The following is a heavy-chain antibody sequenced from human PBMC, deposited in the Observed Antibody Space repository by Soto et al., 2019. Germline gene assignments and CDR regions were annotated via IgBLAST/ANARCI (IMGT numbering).Heavy chain of an antibody. Sequence: GGSLRLSCAASGFSSSGYWMSWVRQAPGRGLEWVAHIIQDGRAIYYVDSVRGRFTISRDSAGNSVFLEMHRLRVEDTAVYYCARGGELSLLPLDYWGLGTLVTVSS. D-gene: IGHD2-15*01. CDR3: ARGGELSLLPLDY. V-gene: IGHV3-7*03. CDR2: IIQDGRAI. CDR1: GFSSSGYW. J-gene: IGHJ4*02.